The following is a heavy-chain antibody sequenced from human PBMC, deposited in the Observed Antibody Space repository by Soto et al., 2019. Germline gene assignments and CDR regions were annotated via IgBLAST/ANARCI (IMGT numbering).Heavy chain of an antibody. D-gene: IGHD3-10*01. J-gene: IGHJ5*02. CDR1: GGSLSSYA. Sequence: ASVKVSCKASGGSLSSYAISWVRQAPGQGLEWMGGIIPILGAAKYAQKFQGRVTITADESTSTAYMELSSLRSEDTAVYYCARPHLYYYVSGSYSGSWFDPWGQGTLVTVS. CDR3: ARPHLYYYVSGSYSGSWFDP. V-gene: IGHV1-69*13. CDR2: IIPILGAA.